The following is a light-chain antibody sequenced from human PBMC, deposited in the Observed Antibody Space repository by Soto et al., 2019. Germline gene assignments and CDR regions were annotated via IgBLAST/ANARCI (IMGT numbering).Light chain of an antibody. CDR1: NSDVGRYNF. J-gene: IGLJ3*02. CDR2: AVS. CDR3: CSYAGSSTFPV. Sequence: QSALTQPRSVSGSPGQSVTISCTGTNSDVGRYNFVSWYQQLPGKAPKLLISAVSQRPSGVPDRFSGSKSGNTASLTISGLQADDEADYYCCSYAGSSTFPVFGGGTKLTVL. V-gene: IGLV2-11*01.